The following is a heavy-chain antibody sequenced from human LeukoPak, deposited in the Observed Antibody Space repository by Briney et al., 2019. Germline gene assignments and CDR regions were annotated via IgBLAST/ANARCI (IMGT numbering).Heavy chain of an antibody. CDR3: ARDPGYSNYYYYYGMDV. CDR2: IYTSGST. CDR1: GGSISSGGYY. D-gene: IGHD4-11*01. Sequence: PSETLSLTCTVSGGSISSGGYYWSWIRQPAGKGLEWIGRIYTSGSTNYNPSLKSRVTMSVDTSKNQFSLKLSSVTAADTAVYYCARDPGYSNYYYYYGMDVWGQGTTVTVSS. J-gene: IGHJ6*02. V-gene: IGHV4-61*02.